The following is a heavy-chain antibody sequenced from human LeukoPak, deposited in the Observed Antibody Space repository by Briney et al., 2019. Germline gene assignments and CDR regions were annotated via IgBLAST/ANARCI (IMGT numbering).Heavy chain of an antibody. CDR2: MKPNSGNA. CDR3: TRGSSGRRDN. J-gene: IGHJ4*02. V-gene: IGHV1-8*01. Sequence: GSVKVSCKASGYTFTSCDINWVRQATGQGLEWMGWMKPNSGNAGYGQSFQGRITMTRDISIGTAYMELSNLTSEDTAIYYCTRGSSGRRDNWGQGTLVTVSA. CDR1: GYTFTSCD. D-gene: IGHD6-19*01.